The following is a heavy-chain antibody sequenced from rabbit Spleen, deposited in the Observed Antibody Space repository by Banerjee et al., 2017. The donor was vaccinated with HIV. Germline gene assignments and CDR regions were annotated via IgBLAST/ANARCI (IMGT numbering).Heavy chain of an antibody. CDR1: GFSFSDKAV. CDR2: INAATGKP. CDR3: ARDLVGVIGWNFCL. J-gene: IGHJ4*01. V-gene: IGHV1S45*01. D-gene: IGHD1-1*01. Sequence: QEQLEESGGDLVQPEGSLTLTCTASGFSFSDKAVMCWVRQAPGKGLEWIACINAATGKPVYATWAKGRFTISRTSSTTVTLQMTSLTAADRATYFCARDLVGVIGWNFCLWGPGTLVTVS.